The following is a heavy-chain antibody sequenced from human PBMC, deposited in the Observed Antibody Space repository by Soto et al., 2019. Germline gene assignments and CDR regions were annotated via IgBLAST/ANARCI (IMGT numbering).Heavy chain of an antibody. J-gene: IGHJ5*02. V-gene: IGHV3-7*03. Sequence: GSLRLSCAASGFTFGTYCMSWVRQAPGKGLEWVANIKQDGSEKYYVDSVKGRFTISRDNAKNSLYLQMNSLRAEDTAVYYCARDQGGVGYCSGGSCYFNWFDPWGQGTLVTVS. CDR1: GFTFGTYC. CDR2: IKQDGSEK. D-gene: IGHD2-15*01. CDR3: ARDQGGVGYCSGGSCYFNWFDP.